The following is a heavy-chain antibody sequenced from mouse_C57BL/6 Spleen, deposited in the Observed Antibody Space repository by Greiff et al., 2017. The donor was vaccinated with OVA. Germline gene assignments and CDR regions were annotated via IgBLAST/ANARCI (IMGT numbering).Heavy chain of an antibody. Sequence: EVKVVESEGGLVQPGSSMKLSCTASGFTFSDYYMAWVRQVPEKGLEWVANINYDGSSTYYLDSLKSRFIISRDNAKNILYLQMSSLKSEDTATYYCARERELGHWYFDVWGTGTTVTVSS. D-gene: IGHD4-1*01. J-gene: IGHJ1*03. CDR3: ARERELGHWYFDV. CDR1: GFTFSDYY. V-gene: IGHV5-16*01. CDR2: INYDGSST.